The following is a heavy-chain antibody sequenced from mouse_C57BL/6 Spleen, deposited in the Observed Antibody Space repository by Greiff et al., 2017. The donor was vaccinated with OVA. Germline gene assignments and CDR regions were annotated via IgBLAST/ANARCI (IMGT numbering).Heavy chain of an antibody. Sequence: QVQLQQPGAELVKPGASVKLSCKASGYTFTGYWMHWVKQRPGQGLEWIGRIDPNSGGTKYNEKFKGKATLTVDKPSSTAYMQLSSLTSEDSAVYYGAREDDYDAGCAYWGQGTLVTVSA. V-gene: IGHV1-72*01. D-gene: IGHD2-4*01. CDR1: GYTFTGYW. CDR2: IDPNSGGT. J-gene: IGHJ3*01. CDR3: AREDDYDAGCAY.